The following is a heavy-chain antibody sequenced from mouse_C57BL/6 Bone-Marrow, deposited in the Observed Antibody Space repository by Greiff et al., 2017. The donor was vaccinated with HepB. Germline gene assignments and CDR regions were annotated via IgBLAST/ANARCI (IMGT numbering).Heavy chain of an antibody. CDR2: IDPNSGGT. D-gene: IGHD2-3*01. CDR1: GYTFTSYW. V-gene: IGHV1-72*01. Sequence: QVQLQQPGAELVKPGASVKLSCKASGYTFTSYWMHWVKQRPGRGLEWIGRIDPNSGGTKYNEKFKSKATLTVDKPSSTAYMQLSSLTSEDSAVSYCAQTKDGYCYYAMDYWGQGTSVTVSS. CDR3: AQTKDGYCYYAMDY. J-gene: IGHJ4*01.